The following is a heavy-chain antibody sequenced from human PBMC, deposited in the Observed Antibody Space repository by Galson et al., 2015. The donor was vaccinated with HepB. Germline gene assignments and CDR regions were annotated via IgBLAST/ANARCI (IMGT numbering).Heavy chain of an antibody. Sequence: QSGAEVKKPGESLKISCKASGYSFTSYWIAWVRQMPGKGLEWMGIIFPGDSDTRYSPSFQGQVTISADKSISTAYLQWSSLKASDTAMYYCALTNTYSSSPGDYYGMDVWGQGTTVTVSS. D-gene: IGHD6-6*01. V-gene: IGHV5-51*01. CDR1: GYSFTSYW. J-gene: IGHJ6*02. CDR3: ALTNTYSSSPGDYYGMDV. CDR2: IFPGDSDT.